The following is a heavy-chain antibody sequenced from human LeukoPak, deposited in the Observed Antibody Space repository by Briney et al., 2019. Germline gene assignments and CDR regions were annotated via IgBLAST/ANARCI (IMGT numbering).Heavy chain of an antibody. J-gene: IGHJ4*02. Sequence: ASVKVSCKASGYTFTSYGISWVRQAPGQGLEWMGWISAYNGNTNYAQKLQGRVTITTDTSTSTAYMELRSLRSEDTAVYYCARAEHEQLIDYWGQGTLVTVSS. CDR2: ISAYNGNT. D-gene: IGHD5-24*01. CDR3: ARAEHEQLIDY. V-gene: IGHV1-18*01. CDR1: GYTFTSYG.